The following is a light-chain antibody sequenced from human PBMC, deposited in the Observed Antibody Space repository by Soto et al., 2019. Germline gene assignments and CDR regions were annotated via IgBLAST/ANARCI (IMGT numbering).Light chain of an antibody. CDR1: QSIGSN. J-gene: IGKJ5*01. Sequence: EIVMTQSPATLSVSAGERATLSCRASQSIGSNLAWYQQKPGQAPRLLIFGASTRATGIPARFSGSGSGTEFILTISSLQSEDFAVYYCQQHNNWPITFGQGTRLEI. V-gene: IGKV3D-15*01. CDR2: GAS. CDR3: QQHNNWPIT.